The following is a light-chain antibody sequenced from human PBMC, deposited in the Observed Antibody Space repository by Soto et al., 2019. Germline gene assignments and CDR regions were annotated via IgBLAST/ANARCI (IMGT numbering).Light chain of an antibody. CDR2: KTS. V-gene: IGKV1-5*03. CDR3: QQYNTYPWT. J-gene: IGKJ1*01. CDR1: QTINNW. Sequence: LQMTQSHSTLPASVGDSVSINSPASQTINNWLAWYQQRPGKAPTLLIYKTSTLETGVPSRFSGSGSGTEFTHTISILQPEDFAIYYCQQYNTYPWTFGQGNRVES.